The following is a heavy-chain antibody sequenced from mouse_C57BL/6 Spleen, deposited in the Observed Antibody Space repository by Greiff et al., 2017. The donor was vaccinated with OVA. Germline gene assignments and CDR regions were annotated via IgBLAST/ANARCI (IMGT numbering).Heavy chain of an antibody. CDR1: GVAFSRSW. Sequence: AASGVAFSRSWMSWVRRAPGKGLEWIGEINPDSSTINYAPSLKDKFIISRDNAKNTLYLQMSKVRSEDTALYYCARPSYYYGYWYFDVWGTGTTVTVSS. D-gene: IGHD1-1*01. CDR3: ARPSYYYGYWYFDV. CDR2: INPDSSTI. J-gene: IGHJ1*03. V-gene: IGHV4-1*01.